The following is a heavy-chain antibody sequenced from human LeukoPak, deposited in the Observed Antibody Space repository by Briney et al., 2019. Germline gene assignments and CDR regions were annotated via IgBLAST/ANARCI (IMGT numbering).Heavy chain of an antibody. CDR3: ARVGYYDSSGYYYYYYYMDV. J-gene: IGHJ6*03. D-gene: IGHD3-22*01. Sequence: GGSLRLSCAASGFTFSSYSMNWVRQAPGKGLEWVSYISSSSSTIYYADSVKGRFTISRDNAKNSLYLQMNSLRAEDTAGYYCARVGYYDSSGYYYYYYYMDVWGKGTTVTISS. CDR2: ISSSSSTI. V-gene: IGHV3-48*01. CDR1: GFTFSSYS.